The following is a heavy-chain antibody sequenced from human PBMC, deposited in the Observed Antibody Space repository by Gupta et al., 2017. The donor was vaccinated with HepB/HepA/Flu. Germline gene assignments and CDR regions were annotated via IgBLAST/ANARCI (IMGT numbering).Heavy chain of an antibody. CDR1: GGSISSYY. V-gene: IGHV4-59*08. J-gene: IGHJ5*02. CDR3: ARLGITGTTLGRWFDP. Sequence: QVQLQESGPGLVKPSETLSLTCTVSGGSISSYYWSWIRQPPGKGLEWIGYIYYSGSTNYNPSLKSRVTISVDTSKNQFSLKLSSVTAADTAVYYCARLGITGTTLGRWFDPWGQGTLVTVSS. D-gene: IGHD1-7*01. CDR2: IYYSGST.